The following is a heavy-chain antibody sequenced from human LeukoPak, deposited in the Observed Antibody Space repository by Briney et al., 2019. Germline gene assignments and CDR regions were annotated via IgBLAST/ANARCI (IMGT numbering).Heavy chain of an antibody. Sequence: PSETLSLTCTVSGGSINFYYWSWIRQPAGKGLEWIGRIYSTGSTNYSPSPKSRVTMSVDKSKNQFSLNLSSVTAADTAVYYCARGIADPYSFDSWGQGTLVTVSS. CDR2: IYSTGST. V-gene: IGHV4-4*07. CDR3: ARGIADPYSFDS. CDR1: GGSINFYY. D-gene: IGHD6-13*01. J-gene: IGHJ4*02.